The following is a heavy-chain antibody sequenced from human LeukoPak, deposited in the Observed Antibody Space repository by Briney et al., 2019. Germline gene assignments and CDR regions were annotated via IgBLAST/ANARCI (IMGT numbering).Heavy chain of an antibody. CDR2: IHTAGDT. J-gene: IGHJ4*02. CDR3: ARPDSPPSILTGAPPADY. CDR1: GFTFNNYD. D-gene: IGHD3-9*01. V-gene: IGHV3-13*01. Sequence: GGSLRLSCAASGFTFNNYDMHWVRQTTGEGLEWVSSIHTAGDTHYSGSAKGRFIISRENVKNSLYLQMNSLRAEDTAVYYCARPDSPPSILTGAPPADYWGQGTLVTVSS.